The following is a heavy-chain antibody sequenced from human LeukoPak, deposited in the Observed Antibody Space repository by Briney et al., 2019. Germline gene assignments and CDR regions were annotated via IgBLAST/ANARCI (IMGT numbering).Heavy chain of an antibody. CDR3: ASWFSGGNYALGY. CDR1: GYTFTSYG. Sequence: ASVKVSGKASGYTFTSYGIIWLRQAPGQGLEWMGWISTYNGNTNYAQKLQDRVTMTTDTSTTTAYMHLRSLRTDDTAIYYCASWFSGGNYALGYWGQGTRVTVSS. V-gene: IGHV1-18*01. J-gene: IGHJ4*02. D-gene: IGHD4-11*01. CDR2: ISTYNGNT.